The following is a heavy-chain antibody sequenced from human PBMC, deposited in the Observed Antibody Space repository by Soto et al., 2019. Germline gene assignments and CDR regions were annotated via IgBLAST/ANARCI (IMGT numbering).Heavy chain of an antibody. CDR1: GFTFSSYS. Sequence: GGSLRLSCAASGFTFSSYSMNWVRQAPGKGLEWVSSISSSSSYIYYADSVKGRFTISRDNAKNSLYLQMNSLRAEDTAVYYCARDTRYCSSTSCYPDYYYYMDVWGKGTTVTVSS. CDR2: ISSSSSYI. CDR3: ARDTRYCSSTSCYPDYYYYMDV. J-gene: IGHJ6*03. D-gene: IGHD2-2*01. V-gene: IGHV3-21*01.